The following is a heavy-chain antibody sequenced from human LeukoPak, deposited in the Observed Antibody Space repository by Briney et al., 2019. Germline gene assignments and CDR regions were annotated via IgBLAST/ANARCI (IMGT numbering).Heavy chain of an antibody. CDR1: GFTFSNYE. CDR3: ARRAANYDFWSGYNV. V-gene: IGHV3-7*01. Sequence: GSLRLSCAASGFTFSNYEMNWVRQAPGKGLEWVANIKQDGSEKYYVDSVKGRFTISRDNAKNSLSPQMNSLRAEDTAVYYCARRAANYDFWSGYNVWGKGTTVTVSS. CDR2: IKQDGSEK. D-gene: IGHD3-3*01. J-gene: IGHJ6*04.